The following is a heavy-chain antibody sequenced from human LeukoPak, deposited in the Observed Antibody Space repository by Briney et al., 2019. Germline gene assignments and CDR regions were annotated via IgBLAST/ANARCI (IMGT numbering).Heavy chain of an antibody. J-gene: IGHJ6*03. CDR2: IYKSGRT. CDR1: GESINPYY. D-gene: IGHD2/OR15-2a*01. Sequence: SQTLSLTCTVSGESINPYYWNWIRQPARKGLEWIGHIYKSGRTNYNPSLKSLVTMSLDTSKNQFSLKLRSVTAADTAVYFCARSFLDYMDVWGKGTTVTVSS. CDR3: ARSFLDYMDV. V-gene: IGHV4-4*07.